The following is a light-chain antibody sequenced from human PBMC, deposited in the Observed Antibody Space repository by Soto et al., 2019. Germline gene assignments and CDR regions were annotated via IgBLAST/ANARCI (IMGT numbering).Light chain of an antibody. CDR2: DAS. CDR3: QQYNSYSRT. Sequence: DIQMTQSPSTLSASVGDRVTITCRASQSISSWLAWYQQTPGKAPKLLIYDASSLESGVPSRFSGSGSGTEFPLTISSLLPDDFATYYCQQYNSYSRTFGQGTKVDIK. V-gene: IGKV1-5*01. J-gene: IGKJ1*01. CDR1: QSISSW.